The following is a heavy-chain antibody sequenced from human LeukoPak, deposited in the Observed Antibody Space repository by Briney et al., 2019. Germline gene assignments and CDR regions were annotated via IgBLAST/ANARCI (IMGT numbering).Heavy chain of an antibody. Sequence: KPSEILSLTCTVSGGSISSYYWSWIRQPPGKGLEWIGYIYYSGSTNYNPSLKSRVTISVDTSKNQLSLKLSSVTAADTAVYYCARGTTVTYYFDYWGQGTLVTVSS. V-gene: IGHV4-59*08. CDR2: IYYSGST. CDR1: GGSISSYY. D-gene: IGHD4-17*01. J-gene: IGHJ4*02. CDR3: ARGTTVTYYFDY.